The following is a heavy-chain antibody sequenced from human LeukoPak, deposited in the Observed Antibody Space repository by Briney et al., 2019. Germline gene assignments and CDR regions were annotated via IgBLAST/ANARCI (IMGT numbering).Heavy chain of an antibody. V-gene: IGHV1-2*02. J-gene: IGHJ3*02. Sequence: GASVKVSCKASGYTFTGYYMHWVRQAPGQGLGWMGWINPNSGGTNYAQKFQGRVTMTRDTSISTAYMELSRLRSDDTAVYYCARDWDCSGGSCRDAFDIWGQGTMVTVSS. CDR3: ARDWDCSGGSCRDAFDI. CDR1: GYTFTGYY. CDR2: INPNSGGT. D-gene: IGHD2-15*01.